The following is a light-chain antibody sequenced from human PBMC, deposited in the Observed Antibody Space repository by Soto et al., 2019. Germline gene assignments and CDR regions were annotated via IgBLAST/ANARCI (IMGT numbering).Light chain of an antibody. V-gene: IGKV3-15*01. CDR2: GAS. J-gene: IGKJ1*01. CDR3: QQYNNWPTWT. Sequence: IVMTQSPATLSVSPGERDTLSCRASQSIASNLAWYQQKPGQAPRLLIYGASTRATGIPARFSGSGSGTEFTLTISSLQSEDFAVYYCQQYNNWPTWTFGQGTKVE. CDR1: QSIASN.